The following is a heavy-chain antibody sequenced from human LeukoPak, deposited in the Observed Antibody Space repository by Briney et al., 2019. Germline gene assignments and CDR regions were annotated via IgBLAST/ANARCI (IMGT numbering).Heavy chain of an antibody. J-gene: IGHJ6*02. V-gene: IGHV3-11*01. Sequence: GGSLRLSCAASGFSFSDYYMTWIRQAPGKGLEWVSHITSTGTTIYYADSVKGRFTISRDNAKNSLFLQMNSLRAEDTAVYYCARTTIRGIIAIWGQGTTVTVSS. CDR1: GFSFSDYY. D-gene: IGHD3-10*01. CDR3: ARTTIRGIIAI. CDR2: ITSTGTTI.